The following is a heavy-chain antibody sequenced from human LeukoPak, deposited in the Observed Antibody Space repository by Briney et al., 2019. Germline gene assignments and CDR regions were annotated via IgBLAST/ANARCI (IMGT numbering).Heavy chain of an antibody. J-gene: IGHJ3*01. D-gene: IGHD3-16*01. CDR3: ATHYAANHAFGL. Sequence: PGGSLRLSCEVSGFIVTTTFMAWVRQAPGKGLEWVSIVYSGRSTYHADSVKGRFTISRDKSKNTVFLQMDTLRAGDTAVYFCATHYAANHAFGLWGQGTKVTVS. CDR1: GFIVTTTF. CDR2: VYSGRST. V-gene: IGHV3-66*01.